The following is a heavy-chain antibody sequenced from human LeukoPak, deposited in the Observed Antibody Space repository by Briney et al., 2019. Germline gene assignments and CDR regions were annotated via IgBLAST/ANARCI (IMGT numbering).Heavy chain of an antibody. CDR2: ISGSGGNT. CDR1: GFTFSSYA. D-gene: IGHD2-2*01. CDR3: ARVNCSSTSCYTYYYYYGMDV. J-gene: IGHJ6*02. Sequence: GGSLRLSCAASGFTFSSYAMSWVRQAPGKGLEWVSGISGSGGNTYYADSVKGRFTISRDNAKNTLYLQMNSLRAEDTAVYYCARVNCSSTSCYTYYYYYGMDVWGQGTTVTVSS. V-gene: IGHV3-23*01.